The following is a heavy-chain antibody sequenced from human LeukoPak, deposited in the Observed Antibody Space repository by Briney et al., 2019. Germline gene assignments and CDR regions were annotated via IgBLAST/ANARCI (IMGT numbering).Heavy chain of an antibody. D-gene: IGHD3-10*01. Sequence: GGSLRLSCAASGFTFSSYAMHWVRQAPGKGLEWVAVISYDGSNKYYADSVKGRFTISRDNSKNTLYLQMNSLRAEDTAVYYCARARDRYGSGPLYYYYGMDVWGQGTTVTVS. CDR3: ARARDRYGSGPLYYYYGMDV. J-gene: IGHJ6*02. V-gene: IGHV3-30-3*01. CDR1: GFTFSSYA. CDR2: ISYDGSNK.